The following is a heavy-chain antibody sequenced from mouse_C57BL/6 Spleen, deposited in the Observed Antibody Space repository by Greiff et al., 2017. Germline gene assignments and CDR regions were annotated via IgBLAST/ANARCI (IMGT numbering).Heavy chain of an antibody. Sequence: QVHVKQSGAELVKPGASVKMSCKASGYTFTSYWITWVKQRPGQGLEWIGDIYPGSGSTNYNEKFKSKATLTVDTSSSTAYMQLSSLTSEDSAVYYCARHDYDVYYAMDYWGQGTSVTVSS. D-gene: IGHD2-4*01. J-gene: IGHJ4*01. CDR1: GYTFTSYW. V-gene: IGHV1-55*01. CDR3: ARHDYDVYYAMDY. CDR2: IYPGSGST.